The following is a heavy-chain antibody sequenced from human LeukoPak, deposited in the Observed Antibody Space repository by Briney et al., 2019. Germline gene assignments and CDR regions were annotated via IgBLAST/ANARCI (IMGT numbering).Heavy chain of an antibody. CDR1: GGTFSSYA. CDR2: IIPIFGIA. CDR3: ASMGYCSGGSCYRIDYYGMDV. D-gene: IGHD2-15*01. Sequence: ASVKVSCKASGGTFSSYAISWVRQAPGQGLEWMGRIIPIFGIANYAQKFQGRVTITADKSTSTAYMELSRLRSEDTAVYYCASMGYCSGGSCYRIDYYGMDVWGQGTTVTVSS. V-gene: IGHV1-69*04. J-gene: IGHJ6*02.